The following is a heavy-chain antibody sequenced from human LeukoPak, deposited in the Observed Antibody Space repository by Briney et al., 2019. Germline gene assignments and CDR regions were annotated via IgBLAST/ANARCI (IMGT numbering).Heavy chain of an antibody. J-gene: IGHJ3*02. CDR1: GYTFTSYG. V-gene: IGHV1-18*01. CDR3: ARDDVRRTPYYYDSSGYSLSAFDI. Sequence: GASVKVSCKASGYTFTSYGISWVRQAPGQGLEWMGWISAYNGNTNYAQKLQGRVTMTTDTSTSTAYMELRSLRSDDTAVYYCARDDVRRTPYYYDSSGYSLSAFDIWGQGTMVTVSS. D-gene: IGHD3-22*01. CDR2: ISAYNGNT.